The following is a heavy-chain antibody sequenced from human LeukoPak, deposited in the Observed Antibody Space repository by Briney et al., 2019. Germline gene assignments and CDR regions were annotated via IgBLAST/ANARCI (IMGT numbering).Heavy chain of an antibody. CDR2: IIPIFGTA. D-gene: IGHD2-2*01. J-gene: IGHJ3*02. V-gene: IGHV1-69*05. CDR1: GGTFSSYA. Sequence: SVKVSCKASGGTFSSYAISWVRQAPGQGLEWMGGIIPIFGTANYAQKFQGRVTITTDESTSTAYMELSSLRSEDTAVYYCARVRVVPAAYDAFDIWGQGTMVTVSS. CDR3: ARVRVVPAAYDAFDI.